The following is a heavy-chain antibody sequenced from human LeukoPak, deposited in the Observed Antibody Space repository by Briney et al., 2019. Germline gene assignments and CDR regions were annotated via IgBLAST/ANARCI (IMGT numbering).Heavy chain of an antibody. D-gene: IGHD6-19*01. Sequence: PGGSLRLSCAASGFTFSSYSMNWVRQAPGKGLEWVSSISSSSSYIYYADSVKGRFTISRDNAKNSLYLQMNSLRVEDTAVYYCARDRFGSGRYGGGYYFDYWGQGTLVTVSS. V-gene: IGHV3-21*01. CDR1: GFTFSSYS. CDR3: ARDRFGSGRYGGGYYFDY. J-gene: IGHJ4*02. CDR2: ISSSSSYI.